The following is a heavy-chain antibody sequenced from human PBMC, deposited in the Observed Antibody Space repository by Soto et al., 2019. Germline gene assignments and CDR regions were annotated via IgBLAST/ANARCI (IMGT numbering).Heavy chain of an antibody. V-gene: IGHV3-33*01. CDR1: GFTFSTYG. CDR3: ARIDCTGNNCNPYYHYGMDV. J-gene: IGHJ6*02. Sequence: GGSLRLSCAASGFTFSTYGMHWVRQIPGKGLQWVAIIWYDGSIKYYADSVKGRFTISRDNSKNTLFLQMNSLRDEDTAVYYCARIDCTGNNCNPYYHYGMDVWGQGTTVTVSS. CDR2: IWYDGSIK. D-gene: IGHD2-8*02.